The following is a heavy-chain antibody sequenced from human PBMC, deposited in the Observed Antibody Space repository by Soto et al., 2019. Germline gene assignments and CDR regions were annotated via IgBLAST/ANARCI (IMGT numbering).Heavy chain of an antibody. CDR1: GGTFSSYA. CDR2: IIPIFGTA. V-gene: IGHV1-69*06. J-gene: IGHJ3*02. D-gene: IGHD3-22*01. Sequence: SVKVSCKASGGTFSSYAISWVRQAPGQGLEWMGGIIPIFGTANYAQKFQGRVTITADKSTSTAYMELSSLRSEDTAVYYCVRARRFDGYYYDSSGYRPDAFDIWGQGTMVTVSS. CDR3: VRARRFDGYYYDSSGYRPDAFDI.